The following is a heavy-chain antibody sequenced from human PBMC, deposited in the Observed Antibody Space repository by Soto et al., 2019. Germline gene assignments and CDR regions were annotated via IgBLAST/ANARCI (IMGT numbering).Heavy chain of an antibody. CDR2: ISPYNDYT. CDR1: GYTFIKYS. V-gene: IGHV1-18*01. J-gene: IGHJ6*02. Sequence: QVQLAQSANEVKKPGASVRVSSKAAGYTFIKYSIAWVRQAPGQGLEWMGWISPYNDYTVYAQKFQGRVSMTADTSTRTVYMNLRGLKSDDTAVYYCSRGGYYDNSWGKLSHYGLDVWGQGTSVSVSS. CDR3: SRGGYYDNSWGKLSHYGLDV. D-gene: IGHD3-16*01.